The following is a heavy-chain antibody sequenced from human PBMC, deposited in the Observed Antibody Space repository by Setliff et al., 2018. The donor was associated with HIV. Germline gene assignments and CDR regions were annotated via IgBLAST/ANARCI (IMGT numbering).Heavy chain of an antibody. J-gene: IGHJ3*02. CDR2: ISAYNGNT. V-gene: IGHV1-18*01. D-gene: IGHD6-19*01. Sequence: ASVKVSCKASGYIFTHYGISWVRQAPGQGLEWMGWISAYNGNTNYAQKLQVRVTMTTDTSTITAYMEVRSLRSDDTAVYYCARDRFNVYSRGHAFDIWGQGTMVTVSS. CDR3: ARDRFNVYSRGHAFDI. CDR1: GYIFTHYG.